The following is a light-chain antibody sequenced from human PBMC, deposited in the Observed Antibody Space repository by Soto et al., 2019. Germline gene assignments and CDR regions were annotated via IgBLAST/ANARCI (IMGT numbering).Light chain of an antibody. CDR2: DAS. Sequence: EFVLTQSPATLSLSPGEGASLSCWASQSVGTYMAWYQHKPGQPPRLLIYDASKRATGIPARFSGSGSGTNFTFTISSLEPADFALYFCQLRNSWPPYSFAQGTKVEMK. CDR3: QLRNSWPPYS. J-gene: IGKJ2*01. V-gene: IGKV3-11*01. CDR1: QSVGTY.